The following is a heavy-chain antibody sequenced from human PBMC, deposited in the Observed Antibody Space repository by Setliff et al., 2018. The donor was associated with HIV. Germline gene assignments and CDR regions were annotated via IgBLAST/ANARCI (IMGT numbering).Heavy chain of an antibody. V-gene: IGHV3-23*01. Sequence: PGGSLRLSCAASGFTFSGYEMNWVRQAPGKGLEWVSGISDSGGSTYYADSVKGRFTTSRDNSKNTLFLQVKSLTAEDTAIYYCGKDSSDWSDGWGQGTLVTVSS. CDR1: GFTFSGYE. CDR3: GKDSSDWSDG. CDR2: ISDSGGST. J-gene: IGHJ5*02. D-gene: IGHD3-22*01.